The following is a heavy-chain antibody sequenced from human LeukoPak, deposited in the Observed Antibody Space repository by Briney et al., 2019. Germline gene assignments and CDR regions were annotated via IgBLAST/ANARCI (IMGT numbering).Heavy chain of an antibody. Sequence: GGSLRLSCAASGFTFDNYGMSWVRQAPGKGLEWVSAINWNGGGTGCADSVKGRFTISRDNSKNTLYLQMNSLRAEDTAVYYCAKDRDDSSGYGIDYWGQGTLVTVSS. D-gene: IGHD3-22*01. CDR2: INWNGGGT. J-gene: IGHJ4*02. CDR3: AKDRDDSSGYGIDY. CDR1: GFTFDNYG. V-gene: IGHV3-20*04.